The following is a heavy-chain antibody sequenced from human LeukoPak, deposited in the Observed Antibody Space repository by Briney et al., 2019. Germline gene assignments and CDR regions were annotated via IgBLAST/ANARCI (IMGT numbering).Heavy chain of an antibody. V-gene: IGHV4-59*01. CDR1: GGSTNSYY. CDR2: IYYSGST. D-gene: IGHD2-8*01. Sequence: SETLSLTCTVSGGSTNSYYWSWIRQPPGKGLEWIGYIYYSGSTNYNPSLKSRVTISVDTSKNQFSLKLSSVTAADTAVYYCARQNGVGLFSLPGGQGILVTVSS. CDR3: ARQNGVGLFSLP. J-gene: IGHJ4*02.